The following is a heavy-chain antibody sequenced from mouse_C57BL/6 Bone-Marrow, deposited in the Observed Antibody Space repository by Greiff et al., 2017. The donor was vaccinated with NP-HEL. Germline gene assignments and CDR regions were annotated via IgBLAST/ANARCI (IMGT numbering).Heavy chain of an antibody. CDR3: ARSASIYVAMDY. J-gene: IGHJ4*01. V-gene: IGHV1-55*01. D-gene: IGHD2-3*01. Sequence: QVQLQQSGAELVKPGASVKMSCKASGYTFTSYWITWVKQRPGQGLEWIGDIYPGSGSTNYNEKFKSKATLTVDTSSSTAYMQLSSLTSEDSAVYYCARSASIYVAMDYWGQGTSVTVSS. CDR2: IYPGSGST. CDR1: GYTFTSYW.